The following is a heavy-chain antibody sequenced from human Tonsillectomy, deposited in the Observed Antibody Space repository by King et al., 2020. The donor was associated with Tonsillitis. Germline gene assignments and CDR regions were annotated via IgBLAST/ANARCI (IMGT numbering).Heavy chain of an antibody. CDR3: ARAVGYSSSWYLPNYFDY. CDR2: INHSGST. J-gene: IGHJ4*02. Sequence: VQLQQWGAGMLKPSEPLSLTCAVYGGSFSGYYWSWIRQPPGKGLEWIGEINHSGSTNYNPSLKSRVTISVDTSKNQFSLKLSSVTAADTAVYYCARAVGYSSSWYLPNYFDYWGQGTLVTVSS. D-gene: IGHD6-13*01. V-gene: IGHV4-34*01. CDR1: GGSFSGYY.